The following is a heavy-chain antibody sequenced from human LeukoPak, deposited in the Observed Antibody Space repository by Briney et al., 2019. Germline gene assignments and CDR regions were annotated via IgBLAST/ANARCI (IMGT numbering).Heavy chain of an antibody. D-gene: IGHD3-22*01. V-gene: IGHV3-23*01. CDR2: ISGSGGST. Sequence: PGGSLRLSCAASGFTFSNYAMSWVRQAPGKGLEWVSAISGSGGSTYYADSVKGRFTISRDNSKNTLYLQMNSLRAEDTAVYYCAKVRRRVVVVITPDYWGQGTLVTVSS. CDR3: AKVRRRVVVVITPDY. J-gene: IGHJ4*02. CDR1: GFTFSNYA.